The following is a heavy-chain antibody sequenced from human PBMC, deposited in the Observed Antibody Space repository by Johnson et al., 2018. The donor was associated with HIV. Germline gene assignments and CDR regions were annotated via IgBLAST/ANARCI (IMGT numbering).Heavy chain of an antibody. V-gene: IGHV3-49*04. CDR2: IRSKTYGGTT. CDR3: TSPRGGLVARDAFDI. D-gene: IGHD2-15*01. J-gene: IGHJ3*02. Sequence: VRLVESGGGLVQPGGSLRLSCAASGFTFSSYAMSWVRQAPGKGLEWVGFIRSKTYGGTTEYAASVTGRFSILRDESNTIAYLQMNSLKTEDTAVYYCTSPRGGLVARDAFDIWGQGTMVTVSS. CDR1: GFTFSSYA.